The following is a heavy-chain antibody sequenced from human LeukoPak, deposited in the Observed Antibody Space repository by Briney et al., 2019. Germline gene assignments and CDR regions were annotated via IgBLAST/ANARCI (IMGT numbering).Heavy chain of an antibody. CDR1: GGSITGNNW. Sequence: SETLSLTCGVSGGSITGNNWWSWVHQSPGKGLEWIGEIHHSGSTNYNPSLKSRVTISVDKSKKQFSLKVTSVTAADTAVYYCARPSGEAAGWFDPWGQGTLVTVSS. CDR3: ARPSGEAAGWFDP. V-gene: IGHV4-4*02. CDR2: IHHSGST. D-gene: IGHD6-13*01. J-gene: IGHJ5*02.